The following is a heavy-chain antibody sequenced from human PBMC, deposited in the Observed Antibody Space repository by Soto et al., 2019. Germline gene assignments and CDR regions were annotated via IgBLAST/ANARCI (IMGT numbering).Heavy chain of an antibody. CDR1: GFTFSSYG. V-gene: IGHV3-30*18. J-gene: IGHJ6*02. CDR2: ISYDGSNK. Sequence: GWSLRLSCAASGFTFSSYGMHWVRQAPGKGLEWVAVISYDGSNKYYADSVKGRFTISRDNSKNTLYLQMNSLRAEDTAVYYCAKDRCSSTSCQYYYYGMDVWGQGTTVTVSS. D-gene: IGHD2-2*01. CDR3: AKDRCSSTSCQYYYYGMDV.